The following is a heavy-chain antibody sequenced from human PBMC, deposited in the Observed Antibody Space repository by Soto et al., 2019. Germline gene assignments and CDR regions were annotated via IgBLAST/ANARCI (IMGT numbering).Heavy chain of an antibody. D-gene: IGHD2-2*01. CDR1: GFTFSSYG. V-gene: IGHV3-33*01. CDR2: IWYDGSNK. J-gene: IGHJ6*02. Sequence: QVQLVESGGGVVQPGRSLRLSCAASGFTFSSYGMHWVRQAPGKGLEWVAVIWYDGSNKYYADSVKGRFTISRDNSKNTLYLQMNSLRAEDTAVYYCAREIIVVVPAAIYYYGMDVWGQGTTFTVSS. CDR3: AREIIVVVPAAIYYYGMDV.